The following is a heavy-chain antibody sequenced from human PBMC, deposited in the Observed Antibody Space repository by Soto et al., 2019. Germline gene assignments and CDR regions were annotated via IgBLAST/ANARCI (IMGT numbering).Heavy chain of an antibody. CDR2: IIPVYGAT. CDR3: ARDWVGGSWYFDI. J-gene: IGHJ2*01. CDR1: GGSFSSYA. D-gene: IGHD3-16*01. V-gene: IGHV1-69*06. Sequence: QVQLVQSGAEVKKPGSSVKVSCEASGGSFSSYAISWVRQAPGQGLEWMGGIIPVYGATNSAQKFQGRVAITADKSTTTVYLELSGLTSQDTAVYYCARDWVGGSWYFDIWGRGTLVTVSS.